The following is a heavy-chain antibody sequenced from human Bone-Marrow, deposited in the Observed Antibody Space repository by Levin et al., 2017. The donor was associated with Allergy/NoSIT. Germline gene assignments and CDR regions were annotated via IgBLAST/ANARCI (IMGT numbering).Heavy chain of an antibody. CDR1: GGSISSGGHY. D-gene: IGHD3-10*01. Sequence: PSETLSLTCSVSGGSISSGGHYWSWIRQHPGKGLEWIGYINYSGSTYYNPSLESRVTISVDTSKSQFSRKLTSVTAADTAVYYCAREGSETFSWFDPWGQGTLVIVSS. J-gene: IGHJ5*02. CDR2: INYSGST. V-gene: IGHV4-31*03. CDR3: AREGSETFSWFDP.